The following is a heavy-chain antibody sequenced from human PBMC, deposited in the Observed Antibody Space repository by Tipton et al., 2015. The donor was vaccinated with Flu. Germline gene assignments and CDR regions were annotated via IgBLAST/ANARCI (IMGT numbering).Heavy chain of an antibody. J-gene: IGHJ3*02. CDR2: ISTSGST. V-gene: IGHV4-4*07. CDR3: ARDLRGYSGYTGGDAFDM. D-gene: IGHD5-12*01. Sequence: TLSLTCTVSGGSISTSYWSWIRQPAGKGLEWIGRISTSGSTNYNASLESRVTLSRDTSKNHISLRLTSATAADTALYYCARDLRGYSGYTGGDAFDMWGRGFMVSVSS. CDR1: GGSISTSY.